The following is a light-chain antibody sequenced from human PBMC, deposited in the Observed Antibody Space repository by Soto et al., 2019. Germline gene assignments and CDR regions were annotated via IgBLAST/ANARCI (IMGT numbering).Light chain of an antibody. CDR2: DVS. CDR1: SSDVGGYNF. J-gene: IGLJ1*01. V-gene: IGLV2-14*03. Sequence: QSVLTQPASVSGSTGQSVTISCAGNSSDVGGYNFVSWYQQHPGKAPQLMIYDVSSRPSGVSNRFSGSKSGNTASLTTSGLQAEDEADYYCSSYTSSYTYVFGTGTKVTVL. CDR3: SSYTSSYTYV.